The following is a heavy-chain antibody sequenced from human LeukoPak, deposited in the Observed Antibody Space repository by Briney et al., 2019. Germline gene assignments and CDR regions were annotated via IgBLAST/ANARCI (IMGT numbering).Heavy chain of an antibody. D-gene: IGHD2-8*01. CDR2: IFYSGST. Sequence: SETLSLTCTVSGGSISSYYWSWIRQPPGKGLEWIGYIFYSGSTNYNPSLKSRVTISVDTSTNQFSPKLSSVTAAETAVYYCARYCTNGVCYIDAFDIWGQGTMVTVSS. V-gene: IGHV4-59*01. CDR3: ARYCTNGVCYIDAFDI. CDR1: GGSISSYY. J-gene: IGHJ3*02.